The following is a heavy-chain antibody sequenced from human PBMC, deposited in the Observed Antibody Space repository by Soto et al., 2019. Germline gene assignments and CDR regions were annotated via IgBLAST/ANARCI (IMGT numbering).Heavy chain of an antibody. Sequence: SQTLSLTCATSGDSVSSSSVTWNWIRQSPSRGLEWLGRTYYRSKWYNDYAESVKSRITINPDTSKNQFSLHLNSVTPEDTAVYYCVRLIGNSWLDFWGKGTLVTVSS. CDR3: VRLIGNSWLDF. D-gene: IGHD1-26*01. V-gene: IGHV6-1*01. CDR1: GDSVSSSSVT. J-gene: IGHJ5*01. CDR2: TYYRSKWYN.